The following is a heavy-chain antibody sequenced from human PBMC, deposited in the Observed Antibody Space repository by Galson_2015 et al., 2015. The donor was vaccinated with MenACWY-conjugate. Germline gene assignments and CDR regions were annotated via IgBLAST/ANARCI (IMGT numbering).Heavy chain of an antibody. V-gene: IGHV3-48*01. Sequence: SLRLSCAGSGFTFSSYAMHWVRQAPGKGLEWLSFISGSSDTLYYADSVKGRFTISRDNGKNSLYLQMNNLGAEDTAVYYCARRSYGSNGFDIWGQGTMVTVSS. D-gene: IGHD5-18*01. CDR2: ISGSSDTL. J-gene: IGHJ3*02. CDR1: GFTFSSYA. CDR3: ARRSYGSNGFDI.